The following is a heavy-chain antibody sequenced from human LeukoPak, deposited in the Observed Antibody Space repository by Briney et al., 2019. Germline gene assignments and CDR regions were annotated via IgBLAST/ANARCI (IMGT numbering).Heavy chain of an antibody. Sequence: KSSETLSLTCTVSGGSVSSDGYYWSWIRQPPGEGLEWIGYISFSGNTNYNPSLKSRVTISRDTSENQFSLKLSSVTATDTVVYYCARSSAWSPFDYWGQGTLVTVSS. J-gene: IGHJ4*02. V-gene: IGHV4-61*08. D-gene: IGHD6-19*01. CDR2: ISFSGNT. CDR1: GGSVSSDGYY. CDR3: ARSSAWSPFDY.